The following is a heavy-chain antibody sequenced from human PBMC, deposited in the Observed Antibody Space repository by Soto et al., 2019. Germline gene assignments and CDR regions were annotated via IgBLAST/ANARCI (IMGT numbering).Heavy chain of an antibody. D-gene: IGHD5-18*01. V-gene: IGHV4-59*08. Sequence: SETLAITCTVYGGCINSYYGRWIRQPPGKGLEWIGYIYYSGSTNYNPSLKSRVTISVDTSKNQFSLKLSSVTAADTAVYYCARRGYSYENFAYWGQGTLVTVS. CDR3: ARRGYSYENFAY. CDR2: IYYSGST. CDR1: GGCINSYY. J-gene: IGHJ4*02.